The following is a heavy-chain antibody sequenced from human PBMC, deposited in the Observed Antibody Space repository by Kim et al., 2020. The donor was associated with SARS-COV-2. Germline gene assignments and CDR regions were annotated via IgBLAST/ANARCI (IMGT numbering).Heavy chain of an antibody. CDR1: GFTFGDYA. Sequence: GGSLRLSCTASGFTFGDYAMSWFRQAPGKGLEWVGFIRSKAYGGTTEYAASVKGRFTIPRDDSKSIAYLQMNSLKTEDTAVYYCTRAIVTSEYSGYDWGFWDYYGMDVWGQGTTVTVSS. CDR2: IRSKAYGGTT. V-gene: IGHV3-49*03. CDR3: TRAIVTSEYSGYDWGFWDYYGMDV. J-gene: IGHJ6*02. D-gene: IGHD5-12*01.